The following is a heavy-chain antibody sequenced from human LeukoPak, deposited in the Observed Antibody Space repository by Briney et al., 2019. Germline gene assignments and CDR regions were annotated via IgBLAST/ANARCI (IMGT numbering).Heavy chain of an antibody. CDR1: GGSISSYY. V-gene: IGHV4-59*08. D-gene: IGHD3-10*01. J-gene: IGHJ4*02. CDR3: ARGYYGSGSFFDY. Sequence: PSETLSLACTVSGGSISSYYWSWIRQPPGKGLELIGYIYYSGSTNYNPSLKSRVTISVDTSKNQFSLKLSSVTAADTAVYYCARGYYGSGSFFDYWGQGTLVTVSS. CDR2: IYYSGST.